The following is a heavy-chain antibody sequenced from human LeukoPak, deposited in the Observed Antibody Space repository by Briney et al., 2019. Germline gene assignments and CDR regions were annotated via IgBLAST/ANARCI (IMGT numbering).Heavy chain of an antibody. CDR2: MNPNSCNT. Sequence: ASVKVSCKASGYTFTSYDINWVRQAPGQGLEWMGWMNPNSCNTGYAQKFQGRVTITRNTSISTAYMELSSLRSEDTAVYYCARGRDIVVVVAATERIPYYYGMDVWGQGTPVTVSS. CDR3: ARGRDIVVVVAATERIPYYYGMDV. CDR1: GYTFTSYD. D-gene: IGHD2-15*01. V-gene: IGHV1-8*01. J-gene: IGHJ6*02.